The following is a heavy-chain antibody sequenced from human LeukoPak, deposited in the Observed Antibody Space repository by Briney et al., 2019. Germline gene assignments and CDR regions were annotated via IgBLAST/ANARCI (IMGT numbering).Heavy chain of an antibody. D-gene: IGHD6-6*01. Sequence: GGSLRLSCAASGFTFSSYSMNWVRQAPGKGLEWVSYISNTGSTIYYADSVRGRFTISRDNAENSLYLQMNSLRAEDTAVYYCARGPYSSSNYFDYWGQGTLVTVSS. J-gene: IGHJ4*02. CDR1: GFTFSSYS. CDR3: ARGPYSSSNYFDY. V-gene: IGHV3-48*01. CDR2: ISNTGSTI.